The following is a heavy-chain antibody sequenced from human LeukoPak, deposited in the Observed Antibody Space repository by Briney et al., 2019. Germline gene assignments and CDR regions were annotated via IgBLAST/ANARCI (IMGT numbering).Heavy chain of an antibody. J-gene: IGHJ4*02. CDR1: GGSISSYY. D-gene: IGHD3-22*01. CDR3: ARDRYYYDSSGYRFDY. CDR2: IYTSGST. Sequence: SETLSLTCTVSGGSISSYYWSWIRQPAGKGLEWIGRIYTSGSTNYNPSLKSRVTMSVDTSKNQFSLKLSSVTAADTAVYYCARDRYYYDSSGYRFDYWGQGTLVTVSS. V-gene: IGHV4-4*07.